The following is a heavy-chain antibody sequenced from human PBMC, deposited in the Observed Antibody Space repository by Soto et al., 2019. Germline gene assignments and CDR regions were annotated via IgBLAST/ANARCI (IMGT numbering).Heavy chain of an antibody. D-gene: IGHD6-19*01. J-gene: IGHJ3*01. Sequence: QVQLVQSGAAVRQPGSSVKVSCKASGGTFTKYAITWVRQAPRQGLEWMGGIVPLPGTTNYAPKFRGRVTISADESTSTAYLELSSLRSEDTAVYYCASGVGVLCGSSGWPDYAFDVWGQGTMVIVSS. CDR2: IVPLPGTT. CDR1: GGTFTKYA. V-gene: IGHV1-69*01. CDR3: ASGVGVLCGSSGWPDYAFDV.